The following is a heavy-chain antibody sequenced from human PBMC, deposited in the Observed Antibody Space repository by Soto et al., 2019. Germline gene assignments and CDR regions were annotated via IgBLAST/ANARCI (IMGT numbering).Heavy chain of an antibody. CDR2: IYYSGGT. V-gene: IGHV4-38-2*01. D-gene: IGHD3-10*02. J-gene: IGHJ2*01. Sequence: PGKGLEWIGSIYYSGGTYYNPSLKSRVTIAVDTSKNQFSLKLSSVTAADTAVYYCALFFFQAEDGIRDVRSVSAFLLNRSSDL. CDR3: ALFFFQAEDGIRDVRSVSAFLLNRSSDL.